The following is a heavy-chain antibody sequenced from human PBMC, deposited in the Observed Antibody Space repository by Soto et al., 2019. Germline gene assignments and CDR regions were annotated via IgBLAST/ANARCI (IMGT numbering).Heavy chain of an antibody. CDR2: IYYSGST. CDR1: GGSISSYY. CDR3: ARRLEYYGSGSYGAWFDP. J-gene: IGHJ5*02. Sequence: SEILSLTCTVSGGSISSYYWSWIRQPPGKGLEWIGYIYYSGSTNYNPSLKSRVTISVDTSKNQFSLKLSSVTAADTAVYYCARRLEYYGSGSYGAWFDPWGQGTLVTVSS. V-gene: IGHV4-59*08. D-gene: IGHD3-10*01.